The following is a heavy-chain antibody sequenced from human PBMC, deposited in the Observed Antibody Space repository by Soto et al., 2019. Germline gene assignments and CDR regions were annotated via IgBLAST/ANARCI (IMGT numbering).Heavy chain of an antibody. CDR3: ARAGIAAASAGSSGLDYYYYYMDV. Sequence: EVQLVESGGGLVQPGGSLRLSCAASGFTFSSYWMHWVRQAPGKGLVWVSRINSDGSSTSYADSVKGRFTISRDNAKNEPYRQMNSLRAEDTAENYCARAGIAAASAGSSGLDYYYYYMDVWGKGTTVTVSS. CDR2: INSDGSST. CDR1: GFTFSSYW. D-gene: IGHD6-13*01. J-gene: IGHJ6*03. V-gene: IGHV3-74*01.